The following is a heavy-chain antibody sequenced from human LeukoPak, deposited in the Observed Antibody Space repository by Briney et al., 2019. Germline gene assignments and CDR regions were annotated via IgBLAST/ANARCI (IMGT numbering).Heavy chain of an antibody. CDR3: ARVIGHYDILTGYSRYYFDY. V-gene: IGHV4-4*07. J-gene: IGHJ4*02. D-gene: IGHD3-9*01. CDR2: IYTSGST. Sequence: SETLSLTCTVSGGSISSNYWYWIRQPAGKGLEWIGRIYTSGSTNYNPSLKSRVTMSADTSKNQFSLKLSSVTAADTAVYYCARVIGHYDILTGYSRYYFDYWGQGTLVTVSS. CDR1: GGSISSNY.